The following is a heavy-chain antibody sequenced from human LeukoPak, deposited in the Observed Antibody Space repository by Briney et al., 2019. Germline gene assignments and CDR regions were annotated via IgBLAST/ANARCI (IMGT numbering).Heavy chain of an antibody. CDR1: GGSISCSSYY. V-gene: IGHV4-39*07. J-gene: IGHJ3*02. Sequence: SETLSLTCTVSGGSISCSSYYWGWMRQPPGKGLEWIGSIYYSGSTYYNPSLKSRVTISVDTSKNQFSLKLSSVTAADTAVYYCVLFGCTAMVEKDDAFDIWGQGTMVTVSS. CDR3: VLFGCTAMVEKDDAFDI. D-gene: IGHD5-18*01. CDR2: IYYSGST.